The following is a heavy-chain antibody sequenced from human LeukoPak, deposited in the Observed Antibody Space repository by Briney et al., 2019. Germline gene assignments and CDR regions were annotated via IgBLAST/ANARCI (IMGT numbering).Heavy chain of an antibody. CDR1: GGSFSGYY. CDR3: ARDFSSSGTFRAFDI. V-gene: IGHV4-34*01. CDR2: INHSGST. D-gene: IGHD6-19*01. Sequence: TSETLSLTCAVYGGSFSGYYWSWIRQPPGKGLEWIGEINHSGSTNYNPSLKSRVTISVDTSKNQFPLKLSSVTAADTAVYYCARDFSSSGTFRAFDIWGQGTMVTVSS. J-gene: IGHJ3*02.